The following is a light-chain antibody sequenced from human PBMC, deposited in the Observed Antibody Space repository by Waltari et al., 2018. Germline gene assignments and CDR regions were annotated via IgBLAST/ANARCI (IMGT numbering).Light chain of an antibody. J-gene: IGLJ3*02. CDR1: SRYVGGYNY. CDR2: DVS. V-gene: IGLV2-14*01. CDR3: SSYTSSSTLV. Sequence: SALTQPASVSGSPGQSITLPCTGTSRYVGGYNYVSWYQQHPGKATKLMIYDVSKRPSVVSNRFSGSKSGNTASLTISGLQAEDEADYYCSSYTSSSTLVFGGGTKLTVL.